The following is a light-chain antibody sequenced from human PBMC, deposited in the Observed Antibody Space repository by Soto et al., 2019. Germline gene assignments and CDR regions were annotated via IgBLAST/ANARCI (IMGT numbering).Light chain of an antibody. J-gene: IGLJ2*01. V-gene: IGLV2-8*01. Sequence: QSVLTQPPSASGSPGQSVAISCTGTSSDVGGYNYVSWYQRHPGKAPKLMLYEVNKRPSGVPDRFAGSKSGNTASLTVSGLQAEDEADYFCGSYAGSLPALGGGTKLPVL. CDR1: SSDVGGYNY. CDR3: GSYAGSLPA. CDR2: EVN.